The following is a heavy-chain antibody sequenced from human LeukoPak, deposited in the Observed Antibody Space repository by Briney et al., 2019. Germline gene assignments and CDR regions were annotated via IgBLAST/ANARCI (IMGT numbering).Heavy chain of an antibody. D-gene: IGHD6-19*01. CDR2: ISYDGSNK. CDR1: GFTFSSYA. CDR3: ARTRGVPAHRYSSGWYDDY. J-gene: IGHJ4*02. V-gene: IGHV3-30*04. Sequence: GRSLRLSCAASGFTFSSYAMHWVRQAPGKGLEWVAVISYDGSNKYYADSVKGRFTISRDNSKNTLYLQMNSLRAEDTAVYYCARTRGVPAHRYSSGWYDDYWGQGTLVTVSS.